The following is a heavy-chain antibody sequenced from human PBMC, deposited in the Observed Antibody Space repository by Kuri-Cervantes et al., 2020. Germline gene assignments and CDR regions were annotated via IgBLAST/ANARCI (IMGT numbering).Heavy chain of an antibody. CDR1: GGSVSSGSYY. Sequence: SETLSLTCTVSGGSVSSGSYYWSWIRQPPGKGLEWIGYIYYSGSTNYNPSLKSRVTISVDTSKNQFSLKLSSVTAADTAVYYCASTIAVLGTYYFDHWGQGTLVTVSS. CDR3: ASTIAVLGTYYFDH. D-gene: IGHD6-19*01. V-gene: IGHV4-61*01. J-gene: IGHJ4*02. CDR2: IYYSGST.